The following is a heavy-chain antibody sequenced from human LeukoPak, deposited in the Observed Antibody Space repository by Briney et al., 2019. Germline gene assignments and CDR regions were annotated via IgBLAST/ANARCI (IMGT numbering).Heavy chain of an antibody. V-gene: IGHV4-34*01. J-gene: IGHJ5*02. CDR2: INHSGST. CDR1: GGSFSGYY. CDR3: ARVTWIRNWFDP. D-gene: IGHD5-18*01. Sequence: SETLSLTCAVYGGSFSGYYWSWIRQPPVKGLEWIGEINHSGSTNYNPSLKSRVTISVDTSKNQFSLKLSSVTAADTAVYYCARVTWIRNWFDPWGQGTLVTVSS.